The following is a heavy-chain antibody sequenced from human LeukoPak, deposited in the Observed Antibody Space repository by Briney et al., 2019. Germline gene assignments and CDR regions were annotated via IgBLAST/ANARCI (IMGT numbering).Heavy chain of an antibody. CDR1: GYTFTIYD. CDR3: ARAIAGAVGY. V-gene: IGHV1-8*01. CDR2: MTPNSGNT. D-gene: IGHD6-13*01. Sequence: GASVKVSCKASGYTFTIYDINCVRQAPGQRVEWRGWMTPNSGNTGYAQKFQRRVTITRNTSISTAYMELSSLRSEDTAVYYCARAIAGAVGYWGQGTLVTVSS. J-gene: IGHJ4*02.